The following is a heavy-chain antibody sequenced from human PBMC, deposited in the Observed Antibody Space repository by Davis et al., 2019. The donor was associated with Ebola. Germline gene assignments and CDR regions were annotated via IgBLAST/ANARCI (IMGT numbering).Heavy chain of an antibody. J-gene: IGHJ6*02. CDR3: ARGRHYDFWSGYHHYYGMDV. CDR2: INPSGGST. Sequence: ASVKVSCKASGYTFTSYYMHWVRQAPGQGLEWMGIINPSGGSTSYAQKFQGRVTMTRDTSTSTVYMELSSLRSEDTAVYYCARGRHYDFWSGYHHYYGMDVWGQGTTVTVSS. D-gene: IGHD3-3*01. V-gene: IGHV1-46*01. CDR1: GYTFTSYY.